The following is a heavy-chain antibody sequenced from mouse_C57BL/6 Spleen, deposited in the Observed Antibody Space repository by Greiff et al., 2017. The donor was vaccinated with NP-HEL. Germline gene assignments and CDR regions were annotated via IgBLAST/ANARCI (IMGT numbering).Heavy chain of an antibody. CDR2: INPSSGYT. CDR3: ARSLIYYDYDGFAY. CDR1: GYTFTSYT. D-gene: IGHD2-4*01. J-gene: IGHJ3*01. Sequence: VQLVESGAELARPGASVKMSCKASGYTFTSYTMHWVKQRPGQGLEWIGYINPSSGYTKYNQKFKDKATLTADKSSSTAYMQLSSLTSEDSAVYYCARSLIYYDYDGFAYWGQGTLVTVSA. V-gene: IGHV1-4*01.